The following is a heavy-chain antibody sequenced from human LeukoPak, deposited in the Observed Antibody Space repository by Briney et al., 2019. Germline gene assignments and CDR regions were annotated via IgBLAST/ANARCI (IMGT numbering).Heavy chain of an antibody. V-gene: IGHV1-46*01. J-gene: IGHJ6*03. CDR2: INPSGGST. CDR3: ARGSRIAAAGRSWYYYYYMDV. CDR1: GYTFTSYY. Sequence: ASVKVSCKASGYTFTSYYMHWVLQAPGQGLEWMGIINPSGGSTSYAQKFQGRVTMTRDTSTSTVYMELSSLRSEDTAVYYCARGSRIAAAGRSWYYYYYMDVWGKGTTVTVSS. D-gene: IGHD6-13*01.